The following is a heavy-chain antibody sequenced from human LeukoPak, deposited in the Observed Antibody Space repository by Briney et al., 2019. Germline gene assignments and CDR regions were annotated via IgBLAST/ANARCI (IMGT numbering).Heavy chain of an antibody. CDR3: TRPSHSYGTDAFDI. CDR1: AFTFSGSA. CDR2: IRSKADSYAT. D-gene: IGHD1-14*01. Sequence: QPGGSLRLSCAASAFTFSGSAMHWVRQASGKGLEWIGRIRSKADSYATAYAASVKGRFTISRDDSKNTAYLQMNSLKTEDTAVYYCTRPSHSYGTDAFDIWRQGTMVTVSS. J-gene: IGHJ3*02. V-gene: IGHV3-73*01.